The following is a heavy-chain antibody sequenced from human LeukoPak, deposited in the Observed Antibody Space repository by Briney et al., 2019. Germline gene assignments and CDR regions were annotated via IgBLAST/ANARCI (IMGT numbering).Heavy chain of an antibody. Sequence: GGSLRLSCAASGFTFSSYNMNWVRQAPGKGLEWISSISSTSTYLYYSDSVRGRFTISRDNVENSLYLQLNSLRADDTAVYYCARDTGGVELDRGDFDYWGQGTPVTVSS. CDR2: ISSTSTYL. CDR3: ARDTGGVELDRGDFDY. J-gene: IGHJ4*02. D-gene: IGHD5-24*01. CDR1: GFTFSSYN. V-gene: IGHV3-21*01.